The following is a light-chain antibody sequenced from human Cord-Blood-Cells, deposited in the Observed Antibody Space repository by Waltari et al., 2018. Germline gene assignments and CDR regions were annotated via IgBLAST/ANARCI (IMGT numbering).Light chain of an antibody. J-gene: IGKJ1*01. CDR3: QQRSNWPPWT. Sequence: EIVLTQSPATLSLSPGERATLSCTASQSVSSYLAWYQQKPGQAPRLLIYDASNRAAGIPARFSGSGSGTDFTLTISSLETEDFAVYYCQQRSNWPPWTFGQGTKVEIK. CDR2: DAS. CDR1: QSVSSY. V-gene: IGKV3-11*01.